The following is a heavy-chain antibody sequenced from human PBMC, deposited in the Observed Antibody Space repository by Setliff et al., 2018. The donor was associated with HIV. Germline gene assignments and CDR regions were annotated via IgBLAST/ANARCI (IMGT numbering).Heavy chain of an antibody. CDR3: AKWWGYSSGWYERGGFDY. D-gene: IGHD6-19*01. Sequence: GGSLRLSCEASGFTVSSSYMAWVRQAPGKGLEWVANINQNGREKYYVDSVKGRLTISRDNAKDSLYLQMNSLRAEDTAVYYCAKWWGYSSGWYERGGFDYWGQGTLVTVSS. V-gene: IGHV3-7*01. J-gene: IGHJ4*02. CDR1: GFTVSSSY. CDR2: INQNGREK.